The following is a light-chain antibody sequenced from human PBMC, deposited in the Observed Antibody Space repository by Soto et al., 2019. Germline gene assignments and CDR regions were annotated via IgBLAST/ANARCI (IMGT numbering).Light chain of an antibody. J-gene: IGKJ1*01. V-gene: IGKV1-39*01. CDR3: QQSYSTPKT. CDR2: TAS. CDR1: QRISHY. Sequence: DVQVTWPPSFLSAXVGDXASIXXRASQRISHYLSWYQQKPGKAPKLLIYTASTLKSGVPSRFSGRGSGTDFTLTISSLQPEDFATYYCQQSYSTPKTFGQGTKVDI.